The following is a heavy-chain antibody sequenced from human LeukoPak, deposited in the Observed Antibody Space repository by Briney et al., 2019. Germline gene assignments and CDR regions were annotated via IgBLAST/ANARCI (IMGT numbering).Heavy chain of an antibody. J-gene: IGHJ3*02. CDR2: ISYDGSNK. CDR1: GFTFSSYA. CDR3: ARPPPMIAYWDAFDI. V-gene: IGHV3-30*04. Sequence: PGGSLRLSCAASGFTFSSYAMHWVRQAPGKGLEWVAVISYDGSNKYYADSVKGRFTISRDNSKNTLFLQMNSLRAEDTAVYYCARPPPMIAYWDAFDIWGQGTMVTVSS. D-gene: IGHD3-22*01.